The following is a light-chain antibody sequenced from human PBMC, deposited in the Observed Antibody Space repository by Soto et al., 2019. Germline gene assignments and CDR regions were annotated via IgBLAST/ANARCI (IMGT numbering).Light chain of an antibody. CDR3: QQYNNWPPIT. V-gene: IGKV3D-15*01. CDR2: DAS. CDR1: QSVRSN. J-gene: IGKJ5*01. Sequence: EMVITQSPSTLSVSAGERATLSCRARQSVRSNLAWYQQKPGQAPRLLIYDASTRATGIPARFSGSGSGTEFILTISSLQSEDFGVYYCQQYNNWPPITFGQGTRLEIK.